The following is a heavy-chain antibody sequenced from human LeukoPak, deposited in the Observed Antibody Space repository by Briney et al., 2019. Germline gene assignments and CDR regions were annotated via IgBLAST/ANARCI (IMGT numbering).Heavy chain of an antibody. D-gene: IGHD3-22*01. Sequence: SETLSLTCTVSGGSISSYYWSWIRQPPGKGLEWIGYIYYSGSTNYNPSLKNRVTISVDTSKNQFSLKLSSVTAADTAVYYCARHRGYYYDSSGYYYFDYWGQGPLVTVSS. J-gene: IGHJ4*02. V-gene: IGHV4-59*08. CDR1: GGSISSYY. CDR2: IYYSGST. CDR3: ARHRGYYYDSSGYYYFDY.